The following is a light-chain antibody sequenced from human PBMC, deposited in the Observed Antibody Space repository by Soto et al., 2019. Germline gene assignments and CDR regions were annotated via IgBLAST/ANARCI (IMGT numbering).Light chain of an antibody. J-gene: IGKJ2*01. CDR3: QQPNSLPYT. CDR1: QGISSW. Sequence: DIQMTQSPSSVSASVGDRVTITCRASQGISSWLAWYQQKPGKAPKLLVSAASSLQSGVPSRFSGSRSGANFTISISSLQPADIPSYYRQQPNSLPYTLGQGTKQEIK. CDR2: AAS. V-gene: IGKV1-12*01.